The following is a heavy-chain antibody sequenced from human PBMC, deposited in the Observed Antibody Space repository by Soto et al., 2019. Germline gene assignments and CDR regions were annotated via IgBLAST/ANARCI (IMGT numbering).Heavy chain of an antibody. CDR1: GFTFSSCA. D-gene: IGHD1-26*01. J-gene: IGHJ6*02. CDR2: IIDSGAST. CDR3: GKGRSYYYYYGVDV. Sequence: TGGSLILSCAASGFTFSSCAMGWVRQAPGKGLEWVSDIIDSGASTYYADAVKGRFTISRDNSKSTLFLQMNSLRAEDTAVYYCGKGRSYYYYYGVDVWGQGTTVTXSS. V-gene: IGHV3-23*01.